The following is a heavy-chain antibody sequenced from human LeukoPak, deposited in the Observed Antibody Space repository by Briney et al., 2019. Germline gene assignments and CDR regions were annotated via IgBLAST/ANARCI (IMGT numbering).Heavy chain of an antibody. CDR1: GGSFSGYY. CDR2: INHSGST. J-gene: IGHJ4*02. CDR3: ARGPVQLWLPNFDY. V-gene: IGHV4-34*01. D-gene: IGHD5-18*01. Sequence: PSETLSLTCAVYGGSFSGYYWSWIRQPPGKGLEWIGEINHSGSTNYNPSLKSRVTISVDTSKNQFSPKLSSVTAADTAVYYCARGPVQLWLPNFDYWGQGTLVTVSS.